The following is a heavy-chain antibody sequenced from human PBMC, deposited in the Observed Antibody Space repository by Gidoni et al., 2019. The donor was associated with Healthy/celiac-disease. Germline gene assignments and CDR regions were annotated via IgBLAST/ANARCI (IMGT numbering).Heavy chain of an antibody. V-gene: IGHV3-21*01. Sequence: EVRLVESGGGLVKPGGSLRLSCAASGFTFRSYSMNWVRQAPGKGLEWVSSISSSSSYIYYADSVKGRFTISRDNAKNSLYLQMNSLRAEDTAVYYCARVSYDYVWGSYHYDAFDIWGQGTMVTVSS. D-gene: IGHD3-16*02. J-gene: IGHJ3*02. CDR3: ARVSYDYVWGSYHYDAFDI. CDR1: GFTFRSYS. CDR2: ISSSSSYI.